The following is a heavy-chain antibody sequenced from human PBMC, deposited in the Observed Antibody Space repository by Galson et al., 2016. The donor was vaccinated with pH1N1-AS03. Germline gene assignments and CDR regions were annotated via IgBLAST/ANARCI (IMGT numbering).Heavy chain of an antibody. D-gene: IGHD2-2*01. J-gene: IGHJ5*02. CDR1: GLEFSYFW. Sequence: SLRLSCAASGLEFSYFWMTWVRQAPGKGLEWVANIKQDGSETHYVDSVKGRFTISRDNAKNSLYLQMNSLRVEDTAMYYCARGEMIGDASWGQGTLVTVSA. CDR2: IKQDGSET. V-gene: IGHV3-7*03. CDR3: ARGEMIGDAS.